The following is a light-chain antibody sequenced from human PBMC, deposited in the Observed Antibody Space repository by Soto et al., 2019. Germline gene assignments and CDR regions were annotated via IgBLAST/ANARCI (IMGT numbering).Light chain of an antibody. V-gene: IGKV1-39*01. Sequence: DIQMTQSPSSLSASVGDSVTITCRASQSIGNFVNWYRQRPGRAPQLLIYAADSLQSGVPSRFSGSGSGTDFTLTVSSLQPEDFATYYCQQSYSSPPAFGGGTKVEVK. J-gene: IGKJ4*01. CDR3: QQSYSSPPA. CDR2: AAD. CDR1: QSIGNF.